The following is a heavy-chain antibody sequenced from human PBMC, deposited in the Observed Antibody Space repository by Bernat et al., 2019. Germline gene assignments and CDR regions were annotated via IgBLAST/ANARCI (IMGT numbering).Heavy chain of an antibody. CDR2: IYSGGST. CDR3: AREVPSDGWYRSLDY. D-gene: IGHD6-19*01. V-gene: IGHV3-66*01. CDR1: GFTVSSNY. J-gene: IGHJ4*02. Sequence: EVQLVESGGGLVQPGGSLRLSCAASGFTVSSNYMSWVRQAPGKGLEWVSVIYSGGSTYYADSVKGRFTISRDNAKNSLYLQMNSLRAEDTAVYYCAREVPSDGWYRSLDYWGQGTLVTVSS.